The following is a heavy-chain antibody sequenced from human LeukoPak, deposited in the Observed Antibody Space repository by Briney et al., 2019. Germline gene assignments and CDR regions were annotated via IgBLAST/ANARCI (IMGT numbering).Heavy chain of an antibody. J-gene: IGHJ4*02. CDR1: GFTFSSYA. CDR3: ARDGGSGDGPWEGNFDY. V-gene: IGHV3-23*01. Sequence: PGGSLRLSCAASGFTFSSYAMSWVRQAPGKGLEWVSAISGSGGSTSYAQKFQGRVTMTRDTSTSTVYMELSSLRSEDTAVYYCARDGGSGDGPWEGNFDYWGQGTLVTVSS. D-gene: IGHD3-10*01. CDR2: ISGSGGST.